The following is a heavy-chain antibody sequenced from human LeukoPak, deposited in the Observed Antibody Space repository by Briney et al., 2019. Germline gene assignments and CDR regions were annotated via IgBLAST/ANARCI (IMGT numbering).Heavy chain of an antibody. CDR2: ISHSGST. CDR3: ARLAGATINFDY. J-gene: IGHJ4*02. D-gene: IGHD2-15*01. CDR1: GDSISSGGYY. Sequence: SETLSLTCTVSGDSISSGGYYRSWIRQHPGKGLEWIGYISHSGSTYYNPSLKSRVTISVDTSKNQFSLRLSSVTAADTAVYYCARLAGATINFDYWGQGTLVTVSS. V-gene: IGHV4-31*03.